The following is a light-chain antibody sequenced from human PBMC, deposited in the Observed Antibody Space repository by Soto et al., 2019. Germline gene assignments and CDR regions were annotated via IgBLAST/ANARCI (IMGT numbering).Light chain of an antibody. V-gene: IGLV1-44*01. Sequence: QSVLTQPPSASGTPGQRVSISCSGSSSNIGSNTVSWYQHLPGTAPKLLMYSDHQRPPGVSDRFSGSKSGNTASLTISGLQAEDEADYYCCSYAGSYTYVVFGGGTKLTVL. J-gene: IGLJ2*01. CDR1: SSNIGSNT. CDR2: SDH. CDR3: CSYAGSYTYVV.